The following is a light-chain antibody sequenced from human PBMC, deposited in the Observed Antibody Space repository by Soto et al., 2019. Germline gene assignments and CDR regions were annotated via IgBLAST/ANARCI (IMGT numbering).Light chain of an antibody. CDR3: SSYTSSSTYV. J-gene: IGLJ1*01. V-gene: IGLV2-18*02. Sequence: QSALTQPPSVSGSPGQSVTISCTGTSSDVGGYNSVSWYRQPPGTAPKLMIYEVSSRPSGVPDRFSGSKSGNTASLTISGLQAEDEADYYCSSYTSSSTYVFGTGTKLTVL. CDR2: EVS. CDR1: SSDVGGYNS.